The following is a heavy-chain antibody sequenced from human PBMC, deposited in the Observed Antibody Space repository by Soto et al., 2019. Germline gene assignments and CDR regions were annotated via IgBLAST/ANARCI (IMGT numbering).Heavy chain of an antibody. CDR3: VRDQFPLIRGVIIYGMNV. CDR1: GYPFSNYY. J-gene: IGHJ6*02. CDR2: INPSLGST. Sequence: ASVKVSCKASGYPFSNYYIHWVRQAPGQGLEWMGIINPSLGSTNYAQNFQGRVTMTRDTSTSTVYVELNSLRSEDTAVYYCVRDQFPLIRGVIIYGMNVWGQGTTVTVPS. D-gene: IGHD3-10*01. V-gene: IGHV1-46*03.